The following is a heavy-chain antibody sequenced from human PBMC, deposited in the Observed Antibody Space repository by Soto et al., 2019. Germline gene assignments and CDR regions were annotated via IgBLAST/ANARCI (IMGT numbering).Heavy chain of an antibody. Sequence: PGGSLRLSCAASGFTFSDYYMSWIRQAPGKGLEWVSYISSSSSYTNYADSVKGRFTISRDNAKNSPYLQMNSLRAEDTAVYYCARDGVFFHYFDYWGQGTLVTVSS. CDR1: GFTFSDYY. CDR3: ARDGVFFHYFDY. V-gene: IGHV3-11*06. CDR2: ISSSSSYT. J-gene: IGHJ4*02.